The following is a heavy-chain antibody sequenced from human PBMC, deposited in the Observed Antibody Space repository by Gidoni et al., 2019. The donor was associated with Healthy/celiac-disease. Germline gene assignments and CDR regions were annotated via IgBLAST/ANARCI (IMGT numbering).Heavy chain of an antibody. CDR1: GFTFSSYW. D-gene: IGHD3-22*01. V-gene: IGHV3-7*01. CDR2: IKQDGSEK. J-gene: IGHJ4*02. CDR3: ARRQVYYYDSSGYNRYFDY. Sequence: EVQLVESGGGLVQPGGSLRLSCAASGFTFSSYWMRWVRQAPGKGMEWVANIKQDGSEKYYVDSVKGRFTISRDNAKNSLYLQMKNLRAEDTAVYYCARRQVYYYDSSGYNRYFDYWGQGTLVTVSS.